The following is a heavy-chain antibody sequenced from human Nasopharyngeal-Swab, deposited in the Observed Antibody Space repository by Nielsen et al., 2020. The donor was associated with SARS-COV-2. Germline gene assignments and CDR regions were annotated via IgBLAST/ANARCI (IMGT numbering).Heavy chain of an antibody. Sequence: WIRQPPGKGLEWIGEINHSGSTNYNPSLKSRVTISVDTSKNQFSLKLSSVTAADTAVYYCARGRAPYYYYGMDVWGQGTTVTVSS. CDR2: INHSGST. J-gene: IGHJ6*02. CDR3: ARGRAPYYYYGMDV. V-gene: IGHV4-34*01.